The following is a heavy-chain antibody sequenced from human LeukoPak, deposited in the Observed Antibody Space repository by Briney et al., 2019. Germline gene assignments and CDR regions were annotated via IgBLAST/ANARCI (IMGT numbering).Heavy chain of an antibody. CDR1: GYTFTSYY. CDR3: ARVSYYYDSSGYIFYY. D-gene: IGHD3-22*01. V-gene: IGHV1-46*01. J-gene: IGHJ4*02. CDR2: INPSGGST. Sequence: ASVKVSCTASGYTFTSYYMHWVRQAPGQGLEWMGIINPSGGSTSYAQKFQGRVTMTRDTSTSTVYMELSSLRSEDTAVYYCARVSYYYDSSGYIFYYWGQGTLVTVSS.